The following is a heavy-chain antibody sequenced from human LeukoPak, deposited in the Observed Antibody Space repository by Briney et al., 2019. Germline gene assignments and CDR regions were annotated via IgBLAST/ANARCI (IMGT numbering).Heavy chain of an antibody. D-gene: IGHD3-16*02. Sequence: ASVKVTCKASGYTFTSYAMHWVRQAPGQRLEWMGWINTGNGNTKYSQEFQGRVTITRDTSATTAYMELSSLRSEDTAVYYCARVYYDDVWGSYRYWYYFDYWGQGTLVTVSS. V-gene: IGHV1-3*04. CDR1: GYTFTSYA. CDR2: INTGNGNT. CDR3: ARVYYDDVWGSYRYWYYFDY. J-gene: IGHJ4*02.